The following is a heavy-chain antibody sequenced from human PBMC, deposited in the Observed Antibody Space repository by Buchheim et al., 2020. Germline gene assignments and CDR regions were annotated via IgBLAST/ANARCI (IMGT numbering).Heavy chain of an antibody. Sequence: QVQLVESGGGVVQPGRSLRLSCAASGFTFSSYGMHWVRQAPGKGLEWVAVISYDGSNKYYADSVKGRFTISRDNYKNTLYLQMNSLRAEDTAVYYCAKERQWPNWFDPWGQGTL. CDR1: GFTFSSYG. CDR3: AKERQWPNWFDP. CDR2: ISYDGSNK. J-gene: IGHJ5*02. V-gene: IGHV3-30*18. D-gene: IGHD6-19*01.